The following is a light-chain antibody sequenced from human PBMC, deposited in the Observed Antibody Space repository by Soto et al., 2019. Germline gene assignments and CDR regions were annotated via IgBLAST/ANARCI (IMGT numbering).Light chain of an antibody. V-gene: IGKV3-20*01. CDR3: QQYGSSPPTLT. J-gene: IGKJ4*01. CDR2: GAS. CDR1: QSVSSSY. Sequence: EIVLTQSPGTLSLSPGERATLSCRASQSVSSSYLAWYQQKPGQAPRLLIYGASSRATGIPDRFSGSGSGTDFTITISRLEPEDFAVYYCQQYGSSPPTLTFGGGTKLEIK.